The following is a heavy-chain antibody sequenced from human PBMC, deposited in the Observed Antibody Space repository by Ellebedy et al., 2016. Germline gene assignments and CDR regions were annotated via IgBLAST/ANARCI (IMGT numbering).Heavy chain of an antibody. Sequence: GGSLRLSXATSGSTFDDDALHWVRQVPGKGLEWVSGISWNSAAIGYGEAVKGRFTISRDSAKNYLYLQMNSLRVEDTALYFCAKGTMDYLHHWGQGTLVTVSS. V-gene: IGHV3-9*01. CDR2: ISWNSAAI. J-gene: IGHJ4*02. CDR1: GSTFDDDA. D-gene: IGHD3-10*01. CDR3: AKGTMDYLHH.